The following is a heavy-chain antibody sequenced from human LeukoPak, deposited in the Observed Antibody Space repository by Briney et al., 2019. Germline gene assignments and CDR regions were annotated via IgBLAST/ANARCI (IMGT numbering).Heavy chain of an antibody. CDR2: IIPIFGTA. J-gene: IGHJ4*02. CDR1: GGTFSSYA. D-gene: IGHD3-3*01. V-gene: IGHV1-69*05. Sequence: GASVKVSCKASGGTFSSYAISRVRQAPGQGLEWMGRIIPIFGTANYAQKFQGRVTITTDESTSTAYMELSSLRSEDTAVYYCARGIFWSGYYLDYWGQGTLVTVSS. CDR3: ARGIFWSGYYLDY.